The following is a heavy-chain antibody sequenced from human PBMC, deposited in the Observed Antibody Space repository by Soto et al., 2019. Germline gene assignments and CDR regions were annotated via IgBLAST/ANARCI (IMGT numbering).Heavy chain of an antibody. D-gene: IGHD3-22*01. V-gene: IGHV4-59*08. CDR3: ARRLRDTNGYWSQFGY. Sequence: QVQLQESGPGLVKPSETLSLTCTVSGDSISNYYWAWIRQPPGKGLEWIGYVHSNATTHHNPSLKTSVTTSMDTSKHQFSLNLNSVTAADTAVYYCARRLRDTNGYWSQFGYWGQGTLVTVS. J-gene: IGHJ4*02. CDR2: VHSNATT. CDR1: GDSISNYY.